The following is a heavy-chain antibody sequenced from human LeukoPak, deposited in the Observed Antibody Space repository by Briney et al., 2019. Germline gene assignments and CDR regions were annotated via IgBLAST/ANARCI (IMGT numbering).Heavy chain of an antibody. J-gene: IGHJ6*03. V-gene: IGHV3-73*01. D-gene: IGHD3-3*01. CDR2: IRSKAD. CDR3: SRSSSRNFGVVIKSYYYYMDV. Sequence: PGGSLRLSCAASGFTFSGSAIHWVRQASGKGLEWVGRIRSKADYAASVKGKFTISRDDSKNTAYLQMNSLKTEDTAVYYCSRSSSRNFGVVIKSYYYYMDVWGKGTTVTVSS. CDR1: GFTFSGSA.